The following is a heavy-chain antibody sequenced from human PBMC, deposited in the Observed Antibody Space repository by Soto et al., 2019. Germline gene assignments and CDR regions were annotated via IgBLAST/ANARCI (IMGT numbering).Heavy chain of an antibody. V-gene: IGHV4-34*01. CDR3: ARGSRSIFSGSSRLDY. D-gene: IGHD1-26*01. CDR1: GGSFSGYY. J-gene: IGHJ4*02. CDR2: INHSGST. Sequence: SSETLSLTCAVYGGSFSGYYWSWIRQPPGKGLEWIGEINHSGSTNYNPSLKSRVTISVDTSKNQFSLKLSSVTAADTAVYYCARGSRSIFSGSSRLDYWGQGTLVTVSS.